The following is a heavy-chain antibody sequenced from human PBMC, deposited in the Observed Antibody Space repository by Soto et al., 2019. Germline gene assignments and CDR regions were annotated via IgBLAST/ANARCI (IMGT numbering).Heavy chain of an antibody. CDR2: IYPADSDT. J-gene: IGHJ5*02. Sequence: GESLKISCRGSGYTFTSNWIGWVRQMPGKGLEWMGVIYPADSDTRYNPPFQGQVTISADKSITTAYLQWSSLKASDSAMYYCARPGTTDTWGQGTLVTVSS. V-gene: IGHV5-51*01. CDR1: GYTFTSNW. D-gene: IGHD1-1*01. CDR3: ARPGTTDT.